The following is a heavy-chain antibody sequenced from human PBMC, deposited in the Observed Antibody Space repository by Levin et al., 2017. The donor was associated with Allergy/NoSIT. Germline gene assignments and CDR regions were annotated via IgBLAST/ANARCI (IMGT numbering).Heavy chain of an antibody. CDR2: IKSKTDGGTA. J-gene: IGHJ4*02. CDR1: GITFTNAW. CDR3: TTYISSWYYFDY. D-gene: IGHD6-13*01. V-gene: IGHV3-15*01. Sequence: GGSLRLSCTASGITFTNAWMSWARQAPGKGLEWVGRIKSKTDGGTADYASPVKGRFTISRDDSKNTLYLQMNSLKTEDTAVYYCTTYISSWYYFDYWGQGTLVTVSS.